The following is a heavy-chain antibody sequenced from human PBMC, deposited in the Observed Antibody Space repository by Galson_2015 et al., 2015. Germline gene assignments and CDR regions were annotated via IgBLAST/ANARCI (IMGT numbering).Heavy chain of an antibody. CDR3: ARDYYDSSGFS. CDR1: GFTFSSYW. CDR2: INTDGSSS. Sequence: SLRLSCAASGFTFSSYWMHWVRHAPGKGLVWVSRINTDGSSSSYADSVKGRFTISRDNAKNTLYLQMNRLRAEDTAVYYCARDYYDSSGFSWGKGTTVTVSS. V-gene: IGHV3-74*01. D-gene: IGHD3-22*01. J-gene: IGHJ6*04.